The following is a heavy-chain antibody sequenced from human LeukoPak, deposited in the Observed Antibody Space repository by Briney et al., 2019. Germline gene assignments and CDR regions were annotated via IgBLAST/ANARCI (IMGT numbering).Heavy chain of an antibody. CDR1: GGSFSGYY. J-gene: IGHJ6*04. CDR2: INHSGST. CDR3: ARGLRITMVRGVTMDV. D-gene: IGHD3-10*01. V-gene: IGHV4-34*01. Sequence: SETLSLTCAVYGGSFSGYYWSWIRQPPGKGLEWIGEINHSGSTNYNPSLKSRVTISVDTSKNQFSLKLSSVTAADMAVYYCARGLRITMVRGVTMDVWGKGTTVTVSS.